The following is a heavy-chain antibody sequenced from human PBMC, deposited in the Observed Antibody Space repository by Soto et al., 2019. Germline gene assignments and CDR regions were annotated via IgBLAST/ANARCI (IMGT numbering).Heavy chain of an antibody. CDR1: DGPISNFY. CDR3: ARAPMVLTRSYFDS. Sequence: PSETLSLTCTVSDGPISNFYWSWIRQPPGKGLEWIGYISSSGNTNYNPSLKSRVSISVDTSKNQLSLNLTSVTAADTAVYYCARAPMVLTRSYFDSWGQGTPVTVSS. V-gene: IGHV4-59*01. CDR2: ISSSGNT. J-gene: IGHJ4*02. D-gene: IGHD3-22*01.